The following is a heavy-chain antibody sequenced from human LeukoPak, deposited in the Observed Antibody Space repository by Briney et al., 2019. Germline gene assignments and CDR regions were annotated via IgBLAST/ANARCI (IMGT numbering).Heavy chain of an antibody. J-gene: IGHJ4*02. CDR3: AREIGPIQLHLWGSAFDY. CDR1: GYTFSSYD. D-gene: IGHD5-24*01. Sequence: GASVKVSCKASGYTFSSYDINWVRQATGQGLEWMGWMNPNSGNTGYAQKFQGRVNMTRNTSISTAYMELSSLRSEDTAVYYCAREIGPIQLHLWGSAFDYWGQGTLVTVSS. V-gene: IGHV1-8*01. CDR2: MNPNSGNT.